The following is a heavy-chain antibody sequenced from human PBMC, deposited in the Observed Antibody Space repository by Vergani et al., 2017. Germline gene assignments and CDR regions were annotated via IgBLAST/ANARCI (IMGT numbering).Heavy chain of an antibody. CDR1: GYTFTIYY. V-gene: IGHV1-46*03. CDR3: ARVGSYCSSTSCYDY. J-gene: IGHJ4*02. CDR2: INPSGGTT. D-gene: IGHD2-2*01. Sequence: QVQLVQSGAEVKKPGASVKVSCKASGYTFTIYYVHWVRQAPGQGLEWMGIINPSGGTTSYAQKFQGRVTMTRDTSTSTVYMGLSSLRSEDTAVYYCARVGSYCSSTSCYDYWGQGTLVTVS.